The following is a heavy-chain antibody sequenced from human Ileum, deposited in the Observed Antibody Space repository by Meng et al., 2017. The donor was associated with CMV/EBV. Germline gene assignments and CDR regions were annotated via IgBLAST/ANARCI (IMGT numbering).Heavy chain of an antibody. V-gene: IGHV1-46*01. CDR2: INPSGGST. CDR3: ARDSTPNQDHWTGHRHWFGP. D-gene: IGHD3/OR15-3a*01. Sequence: ASVKVSCKASGYTFTNYYVHWVRQAPGQGLEWMGIINPSGGSTSYAQKFQGRITMTGDTSTNTVFMDLSSLKSDDTGVYYCARDSTPNQDHWTGHRHWFGPWGQGTLVTVSS. J-gene: IGHJ5*02. CDR1: GYTFTNYY.